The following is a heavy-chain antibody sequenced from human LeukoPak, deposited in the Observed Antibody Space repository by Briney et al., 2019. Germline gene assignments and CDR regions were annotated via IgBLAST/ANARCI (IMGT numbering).Heavy chain of an antibody. D-gene: IGHD3-10*01. Sequence: GGSLRLSCAASGFTFSSYGMHWVRQAPGKGLEWVAVISYDGSNKYYADSVKGRFTISRDNSKNTLYLQMNSLRAEDTAVYYCAKDPNHLVLLWFGPCDYWGQGTLVTVSS. J-gene: IGHJ4*02. V-gene: IGHV3-30*18. CDR2: ISYDGSNK. CDR1: GFTFSSYG. CDR3: AKDPNHLVLLWFGPCDY.